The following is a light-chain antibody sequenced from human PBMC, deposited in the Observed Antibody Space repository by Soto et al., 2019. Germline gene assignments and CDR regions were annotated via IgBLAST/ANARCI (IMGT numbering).Light chain of an antibody. V-gene: IGKV3-15*01. CDR1: QSVSGN. CDR3: QQYNNWPPS. Sequence: EIVMTQSPATLSVSPGERATLSCRASQSVSGNLAWYQQKPGQAPRLLIYGASTRATGIPARFSGSGSGTDSTLTIRTLQSEDVAVDYCQQYNNWPPSFGQGTKVEIK. J-gene: IGKJ1*01. CDR2: GAS.